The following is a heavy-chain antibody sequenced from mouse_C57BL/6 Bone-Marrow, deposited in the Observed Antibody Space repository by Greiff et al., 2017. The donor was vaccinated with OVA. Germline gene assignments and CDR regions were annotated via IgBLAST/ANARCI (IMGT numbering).Heavy chain of an antibody. CDR3: ARGLSWFAY. Sequence: QVQLQQSGAELARPGASVKLSCKASGYTFTSYGISWVKQRTGQGLEWIGETYPRSGNTYYNEKFKGKATLTADKSSSTAYMELRSLTSEDSAVYFCARGLSWFAYWGQGTLVTVSA. V-gene: IGHV1-81*01. CDR2: TYPRSGNT. J-gene: IGHJ3*01. CDR1: GYTFTSYG.